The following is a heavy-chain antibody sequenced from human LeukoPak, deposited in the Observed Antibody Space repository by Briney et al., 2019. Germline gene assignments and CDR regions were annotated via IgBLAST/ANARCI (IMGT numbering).Heavy chain of an antibody. V-gene: IGHV4-39*01. J-gene: IGHJ4*02. D-gene: IGHD3-10*01. CDR2: IYYSGST. Sequence: SETLSLTCTVSGGSISSSSYYWGWIRQPPGKGLEWIGSIYYSGSTYYNPSLKSRVTISVDTSKNQFSLKLSSVTAADTAVYYCARLTSMVRRDDSDYWGQGTLVTVSS. CDR1: GGSISSSSYY. CDR3: ARLTSMVRRDDSDY.